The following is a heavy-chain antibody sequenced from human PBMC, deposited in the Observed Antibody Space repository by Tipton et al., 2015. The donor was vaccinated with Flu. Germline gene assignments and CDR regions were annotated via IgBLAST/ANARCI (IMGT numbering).Heavy chain of an antibody. CDR3: ARLSYYDVDLKNFYFDY. Sequence: TLSLTCTVSSGSIRSTNYFCAWIRQPPGKGLGLIGSIYPSGTTYYNPSLKSRVTISVDTSKSQFSLMLKSVTAADTAVYYCARLSYYDVDLKNFYFDYWGQGALVTVSS. CDR2: IYPSGTT. CDR1: SGSIRSTNYF. J-gene: IGHJ4*02. D-gene: IGHD3-10*02. V-gene: IGHV4-39*01.